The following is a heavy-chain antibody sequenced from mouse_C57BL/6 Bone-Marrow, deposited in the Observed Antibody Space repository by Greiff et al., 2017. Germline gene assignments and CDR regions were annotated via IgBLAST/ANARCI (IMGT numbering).Heavy chain of an antibody. J-gene: IGHJ2*01. CDR1: GFNIKDDY. V-gene: IGHV14-4*01. D-gene: IGHD1-1*01. Sequence: VQLQQSGAELVRPGASVKLSCTASGFNIKDDYMHWVKQRPEQGLEWIGWIDPENGDTEYASKFQGRATITADTSSNTAYLQLSSLTSEDTAVYYWTFYGSSPDCWGQGTTLTVAS. CDR3: TFYGSSPDC. CDR2: IDPENGDT.